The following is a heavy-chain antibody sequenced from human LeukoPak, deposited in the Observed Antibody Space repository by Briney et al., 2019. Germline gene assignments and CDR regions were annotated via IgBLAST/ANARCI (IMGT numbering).Heavy chain of an antibody. D-gene: IGHD2-2*01. CDR1: GFTFSNYS. CDR2: ISGNGGST. Sequence: GGSLSLSCAASGFTFSNYSLTWVRQAPGKGLEWVSGISGNGGSTSYADSVKGPFTISRDNSKNTLYLQMNSLRAEDTAVYYCAKDRSSSTSCSNYWGQGTLVTVSS. CDR3: AKDRSSSTSCSNY. V-gene: IGHV3-23*01. J-gene: IGHJ4*02.